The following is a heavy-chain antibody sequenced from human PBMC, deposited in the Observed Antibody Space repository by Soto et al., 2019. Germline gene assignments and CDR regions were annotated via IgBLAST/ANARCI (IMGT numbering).Heavy chain of an antibody. D-gene: IGHD6-13*01. J-gene: IGHJ4*02. V-gene: IGHV1-46*03. Sequence: QVQLVQSGAEVKKPGASVKVSCKASGYTFTSYYMHWVRQAPGQGLEWMGIINPSGGSTSYAQKFQGRVTMTRDTATSTDYMELSSLRSEDTAVYYCARVKVGQQLGYWGQGTLVTVSS. CDR3: ARVKVGQQLGY. CDR1: GYTFTSYY. CDR2: INPSGGST.